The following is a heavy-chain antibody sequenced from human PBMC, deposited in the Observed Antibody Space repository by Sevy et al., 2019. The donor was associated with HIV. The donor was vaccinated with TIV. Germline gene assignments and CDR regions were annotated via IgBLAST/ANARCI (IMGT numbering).Heavy chain of an antibody. Sequence: SETLSLTCAVSGGSISSGVYSWNWIRQPPGKGRDGMVYIFNSGHTYYNTSPKSRLTISLDMSKNQFYLKMNSVTAADTAVYYCARDGGTLTTPGAFDFWGQGTMVTVSS. D-gene: IGHD4-17*01. CDR2: IFNSGHT. V-gene: IGHV4-30-2*01. CDR1: GGSISSGVYS. CDR3: ARDGGTLTTPGAFDF. J-gene: IGHJ3*01.